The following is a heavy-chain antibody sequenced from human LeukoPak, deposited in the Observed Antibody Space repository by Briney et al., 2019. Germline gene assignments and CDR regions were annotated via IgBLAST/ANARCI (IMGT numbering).Heavy chain of an antibody. V-gene: IGHV4-59*12. CDR2: IYYSGST. D-gene: IGHD5-24*01. Sequence: SETLSLTCTVSGGSISSYYWSWIRQPPGKGLEWIGYIYYSGSTNYNPSLKSRVTISVDTSKNQFSLKLSSVTAADTAVYYCARGRFGEKWLQLRGAFDIWGQGTMVTVSS. CDR1: GGSISSYY. CDR3: ARGRFGEKWLQLRGAFDI. J-gene: IGHJ3*02.